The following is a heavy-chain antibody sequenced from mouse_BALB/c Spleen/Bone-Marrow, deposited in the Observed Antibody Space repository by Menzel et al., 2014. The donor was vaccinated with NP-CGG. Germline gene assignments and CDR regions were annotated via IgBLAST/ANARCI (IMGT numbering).Heavy chain of an antibody. CDR2: INSNGGST. J-gene: IGHJ3*01. CDR3: GRDNYYDYDGFAY. D-gene: IGHD2-4*01. CDR1: GFTFSSYG. Sequence: DVKLVESGGGLVQPGGSLKISCAASGFTFSSYGMSWVRQTPDKRLDLVATINSNGGSTYYPDSVKGRFTISRDNAKNTLSLQMSSLRSEDTAMYYCGRDNYYDYDGFAYWGQGTLVTVSA. V-gene: IGHV5-6-3*01.